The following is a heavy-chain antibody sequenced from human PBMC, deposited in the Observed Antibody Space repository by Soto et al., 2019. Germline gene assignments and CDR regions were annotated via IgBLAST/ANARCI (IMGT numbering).Heavy chain of an antibody. V-gene: IGHV4-34*01. J-gene: IGHJ4*02. D-gene: IGHD6-13*01. CDR3: VRFRYSSSWTVDY. Sequence: SETLSLTCAVYGGSFSDYYWTWIRQPPGKGLEWIGEINHSGSTNYNPSLKSRVTISVDTSKNQFSLNLSSVTAADTAVYYCVRFRYSSSWTVDYWGQGTLVTVSS. CDR2: INHSGST. CDR1: GGSFSDYY.